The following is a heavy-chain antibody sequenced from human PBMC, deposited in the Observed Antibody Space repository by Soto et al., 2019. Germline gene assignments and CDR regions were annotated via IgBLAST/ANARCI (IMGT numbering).Heavy chain of an antibody. CDR3: AREIGTSLDC. V-gene: IGHV3-53*01. D-gene: IGHD6-13*01. CDR2: IYSDGTT. J-gene: IGHJ4*02. CDR1: GFTVSSNY. Sequence: EVQLVESGGGLIQPGGSLRLSCAASGFTVSSNYLTWVRQAPGKGLEWVSVIYSDGTTYYADSVKGRFTISRDNSKNTLFLQMNSLRAEDTAVYYCAREIGTSLDCWGQGTLVTVSS.